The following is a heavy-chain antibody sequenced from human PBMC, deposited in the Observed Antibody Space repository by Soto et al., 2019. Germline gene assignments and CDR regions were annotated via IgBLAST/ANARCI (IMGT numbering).Heavy chain of an antibody. Sequence: PGGSLRLSCAASGFTFSSYSMNWVRQAPGKGLEWVSSISSSSYIYYADSVKGRFTISRDNAKNSLYLQMNSLRAEDTAVYYCARDHDSYCSSTSCYAGYDAFDIWGQGTMVTVSS. CDR1: GFTFSSYS. V-gene: IGHV3-21*01. D-gene: IGHD2-2*01. J-gene: IGHJ3*02. CDR3: ARDHDSYCSSTSCYAGYDAFDI. CDR2: ISSSSYI.